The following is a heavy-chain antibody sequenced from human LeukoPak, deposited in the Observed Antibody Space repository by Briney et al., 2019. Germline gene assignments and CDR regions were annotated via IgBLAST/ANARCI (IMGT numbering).Heavy chain of an antibody. Sequence: SETLSLTCAVYGGSFSGYYRSWIRQPPGKGLEWIGEINHSGSTNYNPSLKSRVTISVDTSKNQFSLKLSSVTAADTAVYYCARVSGLVDYWGQGTLVTVSS. CDR3: ARVSGLVDY. V-gene: IGHV4-34*01. CDR2: INHSGST. D-gene: IGHD5-12*01. J-gene: IGHJ4*02. CDR1: GGSFSGYY.